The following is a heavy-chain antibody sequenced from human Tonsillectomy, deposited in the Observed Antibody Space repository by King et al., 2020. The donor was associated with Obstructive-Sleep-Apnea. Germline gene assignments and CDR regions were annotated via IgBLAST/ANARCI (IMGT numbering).Heavy chain of an antibody. J-gene: IGHJ6*02. V-gene: IGHV3-21*01. CDR3: AGPKLLDYGDYYGMHV. Sequence: VQLVESGGGLVKPGGSLRLSCAASGFPFSTYSVSWVRQAPGKGLEWVASIDDSSTYIYYADSVRGRFTISRDNAKNSLYLQMNSLRAEDTAVYYFAGPKLLDYGDYYGMHVWGQGTTVTVSS. D-gene: IGHD4-17*01. CDR2: IDDSSTYI. CDR1: GFPFSTYS.